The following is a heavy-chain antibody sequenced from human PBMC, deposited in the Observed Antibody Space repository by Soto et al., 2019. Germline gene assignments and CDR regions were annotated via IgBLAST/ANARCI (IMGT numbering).Heavy chain of an antibody. J-gene: IGHJ6*02. CDR2: ISSSGTII. V-gene: IGHV3-11*01. CDR3: ARGKSIFYGMDV. D-gene: IGHD2-15*01. Sequence: GGSWRLSSTASGFPSIDSYISWIRQAPGKGLEWVSYISSSGTIIYHADSVKGRFTISRDNAKNSLFLQMNSLRAEDTAVYYCARGKSIFYGMDVWGQGT. CDR1: GFPSIDSY.